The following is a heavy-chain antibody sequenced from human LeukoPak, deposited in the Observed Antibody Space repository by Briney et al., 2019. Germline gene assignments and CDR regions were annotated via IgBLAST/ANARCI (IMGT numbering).Heavy chain of an antibody. CDR2: IRYDGSNK. CDR1: GFTFSSYG. Sequence: GGSLRLSCAASGFTFSSYGMHWVRQAPGKGLEGVAFIRYDGSNKYYADSVKGRFTITRDNSKNSLYLQMNSLRAEDTAVYYCAKEKEYGDGYKVGYFQHWGQGTLVTVSS. CDR3: AKEKEYGDGYKVGYFQH. V-gene: IGHV3-30*02. J-gene: IGHJ1*01. D-gene: IGHD5-24*01.